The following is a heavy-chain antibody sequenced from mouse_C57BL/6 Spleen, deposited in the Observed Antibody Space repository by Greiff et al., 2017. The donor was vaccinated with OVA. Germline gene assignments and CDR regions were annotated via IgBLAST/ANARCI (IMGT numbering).Heavy chain of an antibody. Sequence: QVQLKQPGAELVRPGSSVKLSCKASGYTFTSYWMHWVKQRPIQGLEWIGNIDPSDSETHYNQKFKDKATLTVDKSSSTAYMQLSSLTSEDSAVYYCARGQVRYFDVWGTGTTVTVSS. J-gene: IGHJ1*03. CDR2: IDPSDSET. CDR3: ARGQVRYFDV. V-gene: IGHV1-52*01. CDR1: GYTFTSYW. D-gene: IGHD5-1*01.